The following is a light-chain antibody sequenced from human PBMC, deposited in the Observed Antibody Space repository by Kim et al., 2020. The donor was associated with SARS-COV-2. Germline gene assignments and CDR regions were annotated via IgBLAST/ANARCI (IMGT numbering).Light chain of an antibody. Sequence: QPVLTQPPSVSGAPGQRVTISCTGSSSNIGAGSDVHWYQHLPGTAPKLLIYVNINRPSGVPDRFSGSKSGTSASLAITGLQADDEADYYCQSYDTSLSGYVFGTGTKVTVL. CDR3: QSYDTSLSGYV. CDR2: VNI. J-gene: IGLJ1*01. V-gene: IGLV1-40*01. CDR1: SSNIGAGSD.